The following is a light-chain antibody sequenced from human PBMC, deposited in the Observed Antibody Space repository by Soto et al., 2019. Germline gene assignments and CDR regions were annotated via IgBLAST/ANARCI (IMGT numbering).Light chain of an antibody. J-gene: IGLJ1*01. Sequence: QSVLTQPASVSGSPGQSITISCTGTSSDVGGYNYVSWYQQHPGKAPQLMIYDVSNRPSGVSNRFSGSKSGNTASLTISGLQAEDEADYYCSSYTTGSTLFGTGTKVTVL. V-gene: IGLV2-14*01. CDR1: SSDVGGYNY. CDR2: DVS. CDR3: SSYTTGSTL.